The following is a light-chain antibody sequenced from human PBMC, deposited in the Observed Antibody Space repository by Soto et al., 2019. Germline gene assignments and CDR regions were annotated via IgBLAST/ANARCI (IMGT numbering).Light chain of an antibody. CDR1: QSIVYSDGHTY. J-gene: IGKJ3*01. CDR2: KVS. V-gene: IGKV2-30*01. CDR3: MQGTHWPKT. Sequence: EVVMTQSPLSLPATLGQPASISCRSSQSIVYSDGHTYLNWFQQRPGQSPRRVIYKVSNRDSGVPDRFSGSGSGTDFTLKISRVEAEDVGVYYCMQGTHWPKTFGHGTKWISN.